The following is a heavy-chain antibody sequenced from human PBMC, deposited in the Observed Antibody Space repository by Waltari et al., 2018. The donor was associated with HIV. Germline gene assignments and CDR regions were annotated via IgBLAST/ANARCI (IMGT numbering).Heavy chain of an antibody. Sequence: QVQLVESGGGVVQPGRSLRLSCAASGFTFKNYGMHWFRQAPGKGLEWLEVIWYDGSNKYYADSVKGRFTISRDNSKNRLYLQMNSLRAEDTAVYYCARDRGGSSSLVLDSWGQGTLVTVSS. V-gene: IGHV3-33*01. J-gene: IGHJ4*02. D-gene: IGHD6-6*01. CDR3: ARDRGGSSSLVLDS. CDR1: GFTFKNYG. CDR2: IWYDGSNK.